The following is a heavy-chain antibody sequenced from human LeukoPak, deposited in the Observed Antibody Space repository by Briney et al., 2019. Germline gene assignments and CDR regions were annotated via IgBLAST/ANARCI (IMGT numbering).Heavy chain of an antibody. D-gene: IGHD4-17*01. J-gene: IGHJ4*02. CDR1: GFTFSDYW. Sequence: GGSLRLSCAASGFTFSDYWMRWVRQAPGKGLEWVANIKQDGSEKYYVDSVKGRFTVSRDNAKNSLYPQMNSLRAEDTAVYYCARVGRLQYGDYVAFDYWGQGALVTVSS. CDR3: ARVGRLQYGDYVAFDY. CDR2: IKQDGSEK. V-gene: IGHV3-7*03.